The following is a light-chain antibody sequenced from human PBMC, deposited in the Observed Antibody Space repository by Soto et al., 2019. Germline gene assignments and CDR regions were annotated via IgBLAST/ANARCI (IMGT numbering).Light chain of an antibody. CDR1: QSVSSTY. V-gene: IGKV3-20*01. CDR2: GAS. J-gene: IGKJ1*01. Sequence: EIVLTHSPGTLALSPGERATLSWRASQSVSSTYLAWYQQKPGQAPRLLIYGASSRATGIPDRFSGSGSGTDFTLTISRLEPEDFAVYYCQQYGSSRTFGQGTKVDIK. CDR3: QQYGSSRT.